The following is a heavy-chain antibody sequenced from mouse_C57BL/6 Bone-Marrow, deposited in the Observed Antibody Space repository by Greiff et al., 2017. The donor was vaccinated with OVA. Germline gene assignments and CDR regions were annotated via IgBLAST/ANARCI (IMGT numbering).Heavy chain of an antibody. CDR1: GYNFTSYG. V-gene: IGHV1-81*01. Sequence: QVQLQQSGAELARPGASVKLSCKASGYNFTSYGISWVKQRTGQGLEWIGEIYPRSGNTYYNEKFKGKATLTADKSSSTAYMELRSLTSEDSAVYFCARLYYGYLDYWGQGATLTVTS. D-gene: IGHD2-1*01. CDR3: ARLYYGYLDY. J-gene: IGHJ2*01. CDR2: IYPRSGNT.